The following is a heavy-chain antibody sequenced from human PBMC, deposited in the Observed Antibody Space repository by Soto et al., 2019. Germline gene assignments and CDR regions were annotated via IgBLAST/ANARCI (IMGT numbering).Heavy chain of an antibody. J-gene: IGHJ4*02. V-gene: IGHV4-34*01. CDR2: VNPSGTT. Sequence: ASETLSLTCAVYGETFSGYYWAWIRQPPGEGLEWIGEVNPSGTTNYNPSLKSRVTVSADTSKNQFSLKLTSVTAADTAVYYCSRAAIQDHHFAGQPPTSQTLDYWGRGTLVT. CDR3: SRAAIQDHHFAGQPPTSQTLDY. CDR1: GETFSGYY. D-gene: IGHD1-26*01.